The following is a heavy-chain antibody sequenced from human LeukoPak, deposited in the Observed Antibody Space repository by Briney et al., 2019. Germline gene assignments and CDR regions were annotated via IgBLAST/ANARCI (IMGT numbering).Heavy chain of an antibody. D-gene: IGHD5-18*01. CDR2: IYYSGST. CDR1: GGSISSYY. Sequence: SETLSLTCTVSGGSISSYYWSWIRQPPGKGLGWIGYIYYSGSTNYNPSLKSRVTISVDTSKNQFSLKLSSVTAADTAVYYCARGRTTRGGYSYGYYYYGMDVWGQGTTVTVSS. J-gene: IGHJ6*02. V-gene: IGHV4-59*12. CDR3: ARGRTTRGGYSYGYYYYGMDV.